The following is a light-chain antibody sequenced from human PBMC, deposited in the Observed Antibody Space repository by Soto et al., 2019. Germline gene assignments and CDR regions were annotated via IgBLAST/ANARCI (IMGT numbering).Light chain of an antibody. Sequence: EIVLAQFPGTLSLVPGQRATLSCRASQSVRSSFLAWLQQKPGQPPRLLIYGASIRAPGIPDRFSGSGSGTDFTLTISRLEPEDFAVYYCQQYHRSPRTFGQGTKVEIK. V-gene: IGKV3-20*01. CDR2: GAS. CDR3: QQYHRSPRT. J-gene: IGKJ1*01. CDR1: QSVRSSF.